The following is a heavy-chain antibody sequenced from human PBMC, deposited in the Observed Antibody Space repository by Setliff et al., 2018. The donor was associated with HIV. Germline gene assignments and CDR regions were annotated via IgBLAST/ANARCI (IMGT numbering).Heavy chain of an antibody. CDR1: GYTFTDFY. Sequence: ASVKVSCKSSGYTFTDFYIHWVRQAPGKGLEWVANIKEDGSEKYYVDSVKGRFTISRDNAENSLYLQMNSLTAEDTAVYYCARDGYSSSWYVISGSFDYWGQGILVTVSS. CDR2: IKEDGSEK. CDR3: ARDGYSSSWYVISGSFDY. D-gene: IGHD6-13*01. J-gene: IGHJ4*02. V-gene: IGHV3-7*05.